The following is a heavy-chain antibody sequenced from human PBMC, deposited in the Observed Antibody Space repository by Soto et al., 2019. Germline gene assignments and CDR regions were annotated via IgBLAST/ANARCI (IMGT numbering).Heavy chain of an antibody. CDR3: ARGRLCSGGSCYYY. CDR1: GGTFSSYA. D-gene: IGHD2-15*01. J-gene: IGHJ4*02. CDR2: IIPIFGTA. Sequence: SVKVSCKASGGTFSSYAISWVRQAPGQGLEWIGGIIPIFGTANYAQKFQGRVTITADESTSTAYMELSSLRSEDTAVYYCARGRLCSGGSCYYYWGQGTLVTVSS. V-gene: IGHV1-69*13.